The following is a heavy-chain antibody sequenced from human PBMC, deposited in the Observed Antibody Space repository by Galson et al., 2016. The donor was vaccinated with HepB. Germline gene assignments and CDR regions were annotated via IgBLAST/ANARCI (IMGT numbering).Heavy chain of an antibody. Sequence: ETLSLTCSVSGDSISSDNWWNWVRQPPGKGLEWVGEVLHSGTTYYNPPLRSRLTISVDKSNNLVSLRLTSVTAADTPVYYCARVKRYCSLNKCYFNPWGQGTLVPVSS. CDR2: VLHSGTT. D-gene: IGHD2-15*01. J-gene: IGHJ5*02. CDR1: GDSISSDNW. V-gene: IGHV4-4*02. CDR3: ARVKRYCSLNKCYFNP.